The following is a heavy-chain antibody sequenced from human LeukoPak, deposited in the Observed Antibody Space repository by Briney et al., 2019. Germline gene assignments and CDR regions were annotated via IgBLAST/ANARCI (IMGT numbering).Heavy chain of an antibody. CDR2: ISGSGGST. Sequence: RGSLRLSCAASGFTFDDYAMHWVRQAPGKGLEWVSAISGSGGSTYYADSVKGRFTISRDNSKNTLYLQMNSLRAEDTAVYYCAKGPLRRPLDYWGQGTLVTVSS. CDR1: GFTFDDYA. V-gene: IGHV3-23*01. D-gene: IGHD4-17*01. J-gene: IGHJ4*02. CDR3: AKGPLRRPLDY.